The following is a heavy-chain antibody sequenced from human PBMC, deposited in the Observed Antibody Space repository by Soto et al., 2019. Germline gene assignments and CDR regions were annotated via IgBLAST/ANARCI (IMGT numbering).Heavy chain of an antibody. CDR1: GYIFPDYY. D-gene: IGHD6-6*01. Sequence: QVQLVQSGAEVKKPGASVKVSCKASGYIFPDYYVHWVRQAPGEGHEWMGRINPNGGGTNYAQKFEGWVTMTTDTSISTAYMELSRLNFDDTAVYYCARGEQLVHFDSWGQGTLVTVSS. CDR3: ARGEQLVHFDS. CDR2: INPNGGGT. V-gene: IGHV1-2*04. J-gene: IGHJ4*01.